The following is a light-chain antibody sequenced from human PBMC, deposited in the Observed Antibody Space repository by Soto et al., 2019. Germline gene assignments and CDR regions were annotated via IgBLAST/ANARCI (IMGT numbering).Light chain of an antibody. CDR2: VVS. CDR3: SSYAGGIKWV. V-gene: IGLV2-8*01. Sequence: QSVLTQPPSASGSPGQSVTISCTGTSGDVGGYNFVSWYQQHPGKAPKFMIYVVSKRPSGVPDRFSGSKSGNTASLTVSGLQAEDEADYYCSSYAGGIKWVFGGGTKLTVL. J-gene: IGLJ3*02. CDR1: SGDVGGYNF.